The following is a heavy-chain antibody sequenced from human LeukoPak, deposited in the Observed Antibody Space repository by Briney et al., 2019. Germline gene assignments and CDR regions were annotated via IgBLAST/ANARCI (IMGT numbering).Heavy chain of an antibody. CDR1: GHTSTTYA. V-gene: IGHV1-46*01. J-gene: IGHJ4*02. CDR3: ARVGLRSGFGFDFDY. Sequence: GASVKVSCKASGHTSTTYAIHWVRQVPGQGLEWMGIINPSGGSTSYAQKFQGRVTMTRDTSTSTVYMELSSLRSEDTAVYYCARVGLRSGFGFDFDYWGQGTLVTVSS. D-gene: IGHD5-18*01. CDR2: INPSGGST.